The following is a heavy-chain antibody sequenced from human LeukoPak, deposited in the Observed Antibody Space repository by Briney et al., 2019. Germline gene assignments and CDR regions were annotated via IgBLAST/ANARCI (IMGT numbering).Heavy chain of an antibody. D-gene: IGHD5-18*01. CDR1: EDSVSSDSAT. Sequence: SQTLSLTCAISEDSVSSDSATWNWIRQSPSRGLEWLGRTYYRSKWYNDYAVSLKSRITINPDTSKNQFSLQLNSVTPEDTAVYYCAGGGRYGEEVFDYWGQGTLVTVSS. V-gene: IGHV6-1*01. CDR2: TYYRSKWYN. J-gene: IGHJ4*02. CDR3: AGGGRYGEEVFDY.